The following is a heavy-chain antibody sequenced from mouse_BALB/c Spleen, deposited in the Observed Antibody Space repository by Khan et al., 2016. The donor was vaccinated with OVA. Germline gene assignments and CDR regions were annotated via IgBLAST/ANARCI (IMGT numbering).Heavy chain of an antibody. V-gene: IGHV1-7*01. CDR3: ARAIFDGYPPFAY. J-gene: IGHJ3*01. Sequence: QVQLQQSGAELAKPGASVKMSCKASGYTFISYWMHWVKQRPGQGLEWIGYITPSTGYTEYNQKFKDKATLTSDKSYSTAYMQRSSLTSDDSAVYYCARAIFDGYPPFAYWGQGTLVTVSA. D-gene: IGHD2-3*01. CDR1: GYTFISYW. CDR2: ITPSTGYT.